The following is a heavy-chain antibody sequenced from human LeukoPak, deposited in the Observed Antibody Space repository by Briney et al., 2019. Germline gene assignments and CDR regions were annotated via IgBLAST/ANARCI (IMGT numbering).Heavy chain of an antibody. V-gene: IGHV5-51*01. J-gene: IGHJ4*02. D-gene: IGHD6-13*01. CDR3: ARGVGSSWYTSADY. Sequence: GGSLRLSCKGSGYSFTSYWIGWVRQMPGKGVEWMGTIYPGDSDTRYSPSFQGQVTISVDKSISTAYLQWSSLKASDTAMYYCARGVGSSWYTSADYWGQGTLVTVSS. CDR1: GYSFTSYW. CDR2: IYPGDSDT.